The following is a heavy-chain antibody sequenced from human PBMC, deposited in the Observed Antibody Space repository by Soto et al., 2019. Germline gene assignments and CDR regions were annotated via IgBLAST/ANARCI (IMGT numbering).Heavy chain of an antibody. J-gene: IGHJ4*02. Sequence: LSCAASGFTFSDYYMSWIRQHPGKGLEWIGYIYYSGSTYYNPSLKSRVTISVDTSKNQFSLKLSSVTAADTAVYYCSRPTFYYGSGRTVDFDYWGQGTLVTVSS. CDR1: GFTFSDYY. D-gene: IGHD3-10*01. V-gene: IGHV4-31*02. CDR2: IYYSGST. CDR3: SRPTFYYGSGRTVDFDY.